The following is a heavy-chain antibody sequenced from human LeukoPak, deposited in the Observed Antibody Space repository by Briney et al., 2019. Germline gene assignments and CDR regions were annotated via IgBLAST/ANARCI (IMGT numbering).Heavy chain of an antibody. CDR2: VSSGSTI. CDR3: ARDHGDGSDALLDY. J-gene: IGHJ4*02. CDR1: GFTFSSYE. D-gene: IGHD1-26*01. V-gene: IGHV3-48*03. Sequence: GGSLRLSCAASGFTFSSYEMNWVRQAPGKGLEWVSYVSSGSTIYYADSVKGRFTISRDNAKNSLYLQMNSLRAEDTAVYYCARDHGDGSDALLDYWGQRTLVTASS.